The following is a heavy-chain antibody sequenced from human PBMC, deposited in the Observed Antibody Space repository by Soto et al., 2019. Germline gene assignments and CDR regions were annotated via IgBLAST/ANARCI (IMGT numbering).Heavy chain of an antibody. J-gene: IGHJ2*01. CDR2: ISYDGSNK. D-gene: IGHD6-19*01. CDR1: GFSFSNYG. Sequence: GGSLRLSCAASGFSFSNYGMHWVRQAPGMGLEWVAVISYDGSNKYYADSVKGRFTISGDNSKNTLYLQMNSLRADDTALYYCAKGERALAFYWYFDLWGRGTLVTVSS. V-gene: IGHV3-30*18. CDR3: AKGERALAFYWYFDL.